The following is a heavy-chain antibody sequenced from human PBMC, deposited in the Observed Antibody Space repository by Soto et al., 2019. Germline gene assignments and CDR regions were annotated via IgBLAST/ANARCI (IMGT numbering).Heavy chain of an antibody. J-gene: IGHJ5*02. CDR3: ARVAGGFWSGQRPGFDP. D-gene: IGHD3-3*01. V-gene: IGHV1-8*01. Sequence: QVQLVQSGAEVKKPGASVKVSCKASGYTFTSYDINWVRQASGQGLEWMGWMNPNSGNTGYAQKFQGRVTMTRNTSISTAYMELSSLRSEDTAVYYCARVAGGFWSGQRPGFDPWGQGTLVTVSS. CDR2: MNPNSGNT. CDR1: GYTFTSYD.